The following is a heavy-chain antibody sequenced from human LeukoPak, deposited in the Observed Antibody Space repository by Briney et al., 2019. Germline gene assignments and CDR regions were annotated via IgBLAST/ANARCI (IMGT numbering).Heavy chain of an antibody. CDR1: GGSISSYY. CDR2: IYYSGST. J-gene: IGHJ4*02. V-gene: IGHV4-59*01. D-gene: IGHD6-13*01. Sequence: SETLSLTCTVSGGSISSYYWSWIRQPPGKGLEWIGYIYYSGSTNYNPSLKSRVTISVDTSKNQFSLKLSSVTAADTAVYYCARGVAAAGTGFDYWGQGTLVTVSS. CDR3: ARGVAAAGTGFDY.